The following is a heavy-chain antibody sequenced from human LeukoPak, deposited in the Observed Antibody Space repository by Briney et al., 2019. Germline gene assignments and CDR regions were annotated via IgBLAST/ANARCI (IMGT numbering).Heavy chain of an antibody. CDR3: ARGYSCWLR. D-gene: IGHD6-19*01. Sequence: GGSLRLSCAASGFTFSNYWMTWVRQGPGEGLEWLANINLDGSETHFVDSVKGRFTISRDNAKNSLSLQMSGLRVEDTAVYYCARGYSCWLRWGQGTQVTVSS. CDR2: INLDGSET. J-gene: IGHJ4*02. CDR1: GFTFSNYW. V-gene: IGHV3-7*01.